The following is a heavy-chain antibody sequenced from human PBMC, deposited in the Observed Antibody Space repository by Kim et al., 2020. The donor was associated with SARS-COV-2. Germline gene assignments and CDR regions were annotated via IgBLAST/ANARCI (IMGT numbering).Heavy chain of an antibody. CDR1: GYTFTYRY. J-gene: IGHJ3*02. CDR2: ITPFNGNT. Sequence: SVKVSCKASGYTFTYRYLHWVRQAPGQALEWMGWITPFNGNTNYAQKFQDRVTITRDRSMSTAYMELSSLRSEDTAMYYCALYSYGSSDAFDIWGQGTMVTVSS. CDR3: ALYSYGSSDAFDI. V-gene: IGHV1-45*02. D-gene: IGHD5-18*01.